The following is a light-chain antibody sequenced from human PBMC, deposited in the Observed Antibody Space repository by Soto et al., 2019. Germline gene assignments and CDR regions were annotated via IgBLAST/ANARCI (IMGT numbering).Light chain of an antibody. V-gene: IGLV2-14*01. CDR3: SSFTTTYFYV. CDR2: GVT. CDR1: GGDIGAYNY. Sequence: QSVLTQPASVSGSLGQSITLSCTGSGGDIGAYNYVSWYQQRPGKAPKLIIYGVTHRPSGVSSRFSASKSAYTASLTISALQAEDEADYYCSSFTTTYFYVFGPGTKVTVL. J-gene: IGLJ1*01.